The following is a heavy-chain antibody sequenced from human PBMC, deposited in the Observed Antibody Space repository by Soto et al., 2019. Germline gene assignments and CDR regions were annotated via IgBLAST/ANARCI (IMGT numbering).Heavy chain of an antibody. CDR3: AREEPRGYCSGGSCYFNWFDP. Sequence: SVKVSCKASGGTFSSYAISWVRQAPGQGLEWMGGIIPIFGTANYAQKIKGRVTITADGSTSTAYMELSSLRSEDTAVYYCAREEPRGYCSGGSCYFNWFDPWGQ. CDR1: GGTFSSYA. V-gene: IGHV1-69*13. CDR2: IIPIFGTA. D-gene: IGHD2-15*01. J-gene: IGHJ5*02.